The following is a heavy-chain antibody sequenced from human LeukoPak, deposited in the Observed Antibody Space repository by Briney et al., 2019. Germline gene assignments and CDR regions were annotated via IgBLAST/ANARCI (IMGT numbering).Heavy chain of an antibody. Sequence: ASVKVSCKASGYTFTGYYFHWVRQAPGQGLEWMGWIIPNSGGTNYAQKFQGRVTMTRDTSISTVYMELSRLRSDDTAVYYCAKLTGLGIFTMIVVDSNDYCMDVWGKGTTVTISS. CDR2: IIPNSGGT. CDR3: AKLTGLGIFTMIVVDSNDYCMDV. D-gene: IGHD3-22*01. CDR1: GYTFTGYY. V-gene: IGHV1-2*02. J-gene: IGHJ6*03.